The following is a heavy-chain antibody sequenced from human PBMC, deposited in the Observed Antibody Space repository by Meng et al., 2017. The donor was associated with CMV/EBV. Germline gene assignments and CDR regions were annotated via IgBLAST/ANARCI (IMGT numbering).Heavy chain of an antibody. CDR3: ARGQYCSSTSCYYFDY. D-gene: IGHD2-2*01. Sequence: SISSGGYYWSWIRQHPGKGLEWIGYIYYSGSTYYNPSLKSRVTISVDTSKNQFSLKLSSVTAADTAVYYCARGQYCSSTSCYYFDYWGQGTLVTVSS. CDR2: IYYSGST. V-gene: IGHV4-31*02. J-gene: IGHJ4*02. CDR1: SISSGGYY.